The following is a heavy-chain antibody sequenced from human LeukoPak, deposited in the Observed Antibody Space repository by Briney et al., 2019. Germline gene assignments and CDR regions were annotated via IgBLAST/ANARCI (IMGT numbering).Heavy chain of an antibody. J-gene: IGHJ4*02. CDR3: ARHNYDSSGFLKY. Sequence: SETLSLTCTVSGASISSSSYYWGWVRQPPGKGLEWIGCIYYSGSTSYNPSLKSRATISADTSKNQFSLKLSSVTAADTAVYYCARHNYDSSGFLKYWGQGTLVTVSS. CDR2: IYYSGST. V-gene: IGHV4-39*01. D-gene: IGHD3-22*01. CDR1: GASISSSSYY.